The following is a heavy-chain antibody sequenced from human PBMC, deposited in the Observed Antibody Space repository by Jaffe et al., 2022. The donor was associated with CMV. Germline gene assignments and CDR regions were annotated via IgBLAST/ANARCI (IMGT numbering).Heavy chain of an antibody. V-gene: IGHV3-30*18. J-gene: IGHJ6*02. CDR2: ISYDGSNK. Sequence: QVQLVESGGGVVQPGRSLRLSCAASGFTFSSYGMHWVRQAPGKGLEWVAVISYDGSNKYYADSVKGRFTISRDNSKNTLYLQMNSLRAEDTAVYYCAKHVGSGYGMDVWGQGTTVTVSS. CDR3: AKHVGSGYGMDV. D-gene: IGHD2-15*01. CDR1: GFTFSSYG.